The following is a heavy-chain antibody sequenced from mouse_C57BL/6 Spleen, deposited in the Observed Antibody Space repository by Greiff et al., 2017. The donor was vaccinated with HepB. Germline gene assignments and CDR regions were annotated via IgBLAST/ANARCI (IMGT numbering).Heavy chain of an antibody. CDR2: ISSGGDYI. J-gene: IGHJ4*01. Sequence: EVKLMESGEGLVKPGGSLKLSCAASGFTFSSYAMSWVRQTPEKRLEWVAYISSGGDYIYYADTVKGRFTISRDNARNTLYLQMSSLKSEDTAMYYCTREGYRGYAMDYWGQGTSVTVSS. V-gene: IGHV5-9-1*02. CDR1: GFTFSSYA. CDR3: TREGYRGYAMDY. D-gene: IGHD2-14*01.